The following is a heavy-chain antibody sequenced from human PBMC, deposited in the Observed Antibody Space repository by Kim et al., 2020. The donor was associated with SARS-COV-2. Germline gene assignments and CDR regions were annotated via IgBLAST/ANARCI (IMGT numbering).Heavy chain of an antibody. CDR2: ISGRDGST. D-gene: IGHD2-15*01. CDR1: GFSFSNYA. Sequence: GGSLRLSCAASGFSFSNYAMSWVRQAPGKGLDWVSVISGRDGSTKYADSVKGRFTISRDNSKNTLYLQMNSLRAEDTAVYYCARGRSDGSCYSQADYWGQGTLVTVSS. J-gene: IGHJ4*02. CDR3: ARGRSDGSCYSQADY. V-gene: IGHV3-23*01.